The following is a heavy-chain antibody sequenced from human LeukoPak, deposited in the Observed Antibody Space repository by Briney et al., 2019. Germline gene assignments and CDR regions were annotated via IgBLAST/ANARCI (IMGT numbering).Heavy chain of an antibody. CDR2: TNHSGST. CDR1: GGSFSGYY. J-gene: IGHJ3*02. D-gene: IGHD5-18*01. CDR3: ARQGYSYGFLVNDAFDI. V-gene: IGHV4-34*01. Sequence: SETLSLTCAVYGGSFSGYYWSWIRQPPGKGLEWIGETNHSGSTNYNPSLKSRVTISVDTSKNQFSLKLSSVTAADTAVYYCARQGYSYGFLVNDAFDIWGQGTMVTVSS.